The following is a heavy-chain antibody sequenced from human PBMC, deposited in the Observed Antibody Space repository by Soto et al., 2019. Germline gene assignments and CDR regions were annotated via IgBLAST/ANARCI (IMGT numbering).Heavy chain of an antibody. J-gene: IGHJ6*02. CDR1: GFTFSSYW. D-gene: IGHD6-13*01. Sequence: GGSLRLSCAASGFTFSSYWMSWVRQAPGKGLEWVSYISGSSDTIYYADSVKGRFTISRDNAKNSLYLQMDSLRDEDTAVYYCARDHGGSTWFVGIYYYFGVDVWGQGTTVTVSS. CDR2: ISGSSDTI. V-gene: IGHV3-48*02. CDR3: ARDHGGSTWFVGIYYYFGVDV.